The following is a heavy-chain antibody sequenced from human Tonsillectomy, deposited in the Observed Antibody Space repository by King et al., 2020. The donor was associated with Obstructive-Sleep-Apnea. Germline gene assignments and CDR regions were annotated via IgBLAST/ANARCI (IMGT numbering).Heavy chain of an antibody. CDR3: ARWGSAVAGDNWFDP. CDR2: IYPGDSDT. V-gene: IGHV5-51*01. CDR1: GYSFTSYW. Sequence: VQLVESGAEVKKSGESLKISCKGSGYSFTSYWIGWLRQQPWKGLEWMGIIYPGDSDTRYSPAFQGHVTISADKSISTTYLQWSSLKASDTAMYYCARWGSAVAGDNWFDPWGRGTLVSVSS. D-gene: IGHD6-19*01. J-gene: IGHJ5*02.